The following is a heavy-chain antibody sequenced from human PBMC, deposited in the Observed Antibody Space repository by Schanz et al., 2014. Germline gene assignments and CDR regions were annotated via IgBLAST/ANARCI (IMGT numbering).Heavy chain of an antibody. CDR3: AREIRGVATFDY. D-gene: IGHD5-12*01. CDR2: IFTSGST. J-gene: IGHJ4*02. CDR1: GGSISSYY. V-gene: IGHV4-4*07. Sequence: QVQLRESGPGLVKPSKTLSLTCTVSGGSISSYYWSWIRQPAGKGLEWIGRIFTSGSTDYNPSLKSRVTMSVDTSKNQVSLKLSSVTAADTAVYYCAREIRGVATFDYWGQGTLVTVSS.